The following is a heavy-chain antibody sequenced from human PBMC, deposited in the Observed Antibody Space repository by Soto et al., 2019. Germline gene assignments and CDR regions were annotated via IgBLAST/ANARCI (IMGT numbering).Heavy chain of an antibody. Sequence: SETLSLTCAVYGGSFSGYYWSWIRQPPGKGLEWIGEINHSGSTNYNPSLKSRVTISVDTSKNQFSLKLSSVTAADTAVYYCARSATIFGVVIIQSYYYVMDVWGQAPTVTVSS. J-gene: IGHJ6*02. D-gene: IGHD3-3*01. CDR3: ARSATIFGVVIIQSYYYVMDV. CDR1: GGSFSGYY. CDR2: INHSGST. V-gene: IGHV4-34*01.